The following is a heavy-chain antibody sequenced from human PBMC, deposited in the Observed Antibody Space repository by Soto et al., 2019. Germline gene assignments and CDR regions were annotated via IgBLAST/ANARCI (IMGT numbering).Heavy chain of an antibody. CDR3: AKVPISYKSPLNYMDV. CDR2: ISYDGSNK. CDR1: GFTFSSYG. D-gene: IGHD1-1*01. V-gene: IGHV3-30*18. J-gene: IGHJ6*03. Sequence: GGSLRLSCAASGFTFSSYGMHWVRQAPGKGLEWVAVISYDGSNKYYADSVKGRFTISRDNSKNTLYLQMNSLRAEDTAVYYCAKVPISYKSPLNYMDVWGKGTTVTVSS.